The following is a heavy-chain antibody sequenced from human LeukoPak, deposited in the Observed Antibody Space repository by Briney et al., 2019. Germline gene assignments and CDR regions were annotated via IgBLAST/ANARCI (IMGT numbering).Heavy chain of an antibody. J-gene: IGHJ4*02. D-gene: IGHD3-22*01. V-gene: IGHV1-46*01. CDR3: ARDAGFGYFDSSGYYSGAPDY. CDR2: INPSGGST. Sequence: GASVQISCKASGYTFTNYHMHWVRQAPGQGLEWLGIINPSGGSTTYAQKFQGRVTMTRDTSTNTVYMELSSLRSEDTAVYYCARDAGFGYFDSSGYYSGAPDYWGQGTLVTVSS. CDR1: GYTFTNYH.